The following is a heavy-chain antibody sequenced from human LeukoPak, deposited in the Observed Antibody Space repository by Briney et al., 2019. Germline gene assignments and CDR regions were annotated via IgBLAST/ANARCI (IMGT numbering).Heavy chain of an antibody. CDR1: GFTFSSYA. D-gene: IGHD1-14*01. V-gene: IGHV3-30-3*01. CDR2: ISYDGSNK. J-gene: IGHJ5*02. Sequence: PGGSLRLSCAASGFTFSSYAMHWVRQAPGKGLEWVAVISYDGSNKYYADSVKGRFTISRDNSKNTLYLQMNSLRAEDTAVYYCARSGRSLTLDNWFDPWGQGTLVTVSS. CDR3: ARSGRSLTLDNWFDP.